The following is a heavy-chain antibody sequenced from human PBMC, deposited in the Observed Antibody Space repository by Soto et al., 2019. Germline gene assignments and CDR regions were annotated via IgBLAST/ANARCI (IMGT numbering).Heavy chain of an antibody. CDR3: ARRTVNIRTFYSGLKTHCFDY. V-gene: IGHV4-39*01. J-gene: IGHJ4*02. D-gene: IGHD6-19*01. CDR2: IYYSGST. CDR1: GDSMSSSDYY. Sequence: SETLSITCAVSGDSMSSSDYYWGWIRQPPGKGLEWIGSIYYSGSTYYNPSLQSRVAIPVDTSKNQFSLKLKSVTAADTAIYYCARRTVNIRTFYSGLKTHCFDYWGQGAPVTVSS.